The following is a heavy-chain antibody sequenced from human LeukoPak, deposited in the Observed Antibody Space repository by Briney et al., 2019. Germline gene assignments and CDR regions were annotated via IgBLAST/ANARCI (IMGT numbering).Heavy chain of an antibody. CDR3: ATQFGSGTLANEYDY. CDR1: GFTFSVYG. Sequence: GGSLRLSCAASGFTFSVYGTHWVRQAPGKGLEWVSFIRSDGSNKYYTESVKGRFTVSRDNSNNTLYLQMNSLRVEDTAVYYCATQFGSGTLANEYDYWGQGSLVTVSS. CDR2: IRSDGSNK. V-gene: IGHV3-30*02. D-gene: IGHD3-10*01. J-gene: IGHJ4*02.